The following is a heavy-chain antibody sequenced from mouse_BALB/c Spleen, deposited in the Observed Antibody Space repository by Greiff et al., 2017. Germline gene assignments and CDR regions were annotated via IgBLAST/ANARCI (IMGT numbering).Heavy chain of an antibody. V-gene: IGHV2-9-2*01. CDR3: VRDKGYFDY. Sequence: QVQLQQSGPGLVAPSQRLSITCTVSGFSLTSYDISWIRQPPGKGLEWLGVIWTGGGTNYNSAFMSRLSISKDNSKSQVFLKMNSLQTDDTAIYYCVRDKGYFDYWGQGTTLTVSS. J-gene: IGHJ2*01. CDR2: IWTGGGT. CDR1: GFSLTSYD.